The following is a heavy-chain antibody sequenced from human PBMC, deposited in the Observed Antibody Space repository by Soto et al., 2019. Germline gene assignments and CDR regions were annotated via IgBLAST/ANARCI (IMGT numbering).Heavy chain of an antibody. CDR3: GRDMDTSSWFFVSYGMDV. V-gene: IGHV1-3*04. Sequence: ASVKVSCKASGYTFTSYAMHWVRQAPGQRLEWMGWINTGNGDTKYSQKFQGRVTITRDTSASTAYMELSSLRSEDTAVYYCGRDMDTSSWFFVSYGMDVWGQGTTVTVSS. J-gene: IGHJ6*02. D-gene: IGHD6-13*01. CDR1: GYTFTSYA. CDR2: INTGNGDT.